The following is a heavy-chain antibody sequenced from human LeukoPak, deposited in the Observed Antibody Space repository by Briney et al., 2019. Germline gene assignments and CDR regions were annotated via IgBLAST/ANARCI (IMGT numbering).Heavy chain of an antibody. CDR3: AKVDSGYSYGSVDY. D-gene: IGHD5-18*01. V-gene: IGHV3-23*01. CDR2: ISGSGGST. CDR1: GFTFSSYA. Sequence: SGGSLRLSCAASGFTFSSYAMSWIRQAPGKGLEWVSAISGSGGSTNYADSVKGRFTISRDNSKNTLYLQMNSLRAEDTAVYYCAKVDSGYSYGSVDYWGQGTLVTVSS. J-gene: IGHJ4*02.